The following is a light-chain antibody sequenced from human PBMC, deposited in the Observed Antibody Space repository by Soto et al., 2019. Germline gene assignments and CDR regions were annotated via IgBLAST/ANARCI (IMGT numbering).Light chain of an antibody. CDR3: QQYGDSLF. CDR1: QSVTKNY. Sequence: EIVLTQSPGTLSLSPGERATLSCRASQSVTKNYVAWYQQKPGQAPRLLIYAASSRATGIPDRFSGSGSGTDFTLTISRLEPEDFAIYYCQQYGDSLFFGGGAKVEIK. V-gene: IGKV3-20*01. J-gene: IGKJ4*01. CDR2: AAS.